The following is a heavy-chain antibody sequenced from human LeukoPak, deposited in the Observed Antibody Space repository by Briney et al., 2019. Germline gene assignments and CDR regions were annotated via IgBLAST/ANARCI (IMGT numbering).Heavy chain of an antibody. D-gene: IGHD3-22*01. CDR3: ARDRSYDSSGAFDI. CDR2: IYYSGST. Sequence: PSETLSLTCTVSGGSISSYYWSWIRQPPGRGLEWIGYIYYSGSTNYNPSLKSRVTISVDTSKKQFSLRLSSVTAADTAVYYCARDRSYDSSGAFDIWGQGTMVTVSS. J-gene: IGHJ3*02. V-gene: IGHV4-59*01. CDR1: GGSISSYY.